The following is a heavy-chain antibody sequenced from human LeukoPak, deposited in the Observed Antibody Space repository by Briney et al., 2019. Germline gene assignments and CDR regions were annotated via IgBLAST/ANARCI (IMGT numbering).Heavy chain of an antibody. J-gene: IGHJ4*02. CDR3: ARGTEYYFDY. CDR1: GYTFTGYY. D-gene: IGHD1-1*01. V-gene: IGHV1-2*06. Sequence: GASVKVSCKASGYTFTGYYMHWVRQAPRQGLEWMGRINPNSGGTNYAQKFQGRVTMTRDTSISTAYMDLTRLRSDDTAVYYCARGTEYYFDYWGQGTLVTVSS. CDR2: INPNSGGT.